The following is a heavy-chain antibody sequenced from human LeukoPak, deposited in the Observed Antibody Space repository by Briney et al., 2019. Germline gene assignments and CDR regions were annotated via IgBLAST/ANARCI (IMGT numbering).Heavy chain of an antibody. CDR3: ARRGDGYNLNWFDP. V-gene: IGHV4-39*01. J-gene: IGHJ5*02. D-gene: IGHD5-24*01. Sequence: SETLSLTCTVSGGSISSSNNYWGWIRQPPGKGLEWIGSINYSGSSYYNPPLRSRLTISVDTSKNQFSLKLTSVTAADTAVYYCARRGDGYNLNWFDPWGQGTLVTVSS. CDR1: GGSISSSNNY. CDR2: INYSGSS.